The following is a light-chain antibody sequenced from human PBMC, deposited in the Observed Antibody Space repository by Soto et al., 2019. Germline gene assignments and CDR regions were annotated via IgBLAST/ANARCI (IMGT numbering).Light chain of an antibody. Sequence: QSALTQPRSVSGSPGQSVTISCTGTNSDVGAYDFVSWFQQHPDKAPTMIIFDVAERPSGVPDRFSGSKSGNTASLTISGLQPEDEADYYCCTYVDTFNVLFGGGTQLTVL. J-gene: IGLJ2*01. CDR2: DVA. V-gene: IGLV2-11*01. CDR3: CTYVDTFNVL. CDR1: NSDVGAYDF.